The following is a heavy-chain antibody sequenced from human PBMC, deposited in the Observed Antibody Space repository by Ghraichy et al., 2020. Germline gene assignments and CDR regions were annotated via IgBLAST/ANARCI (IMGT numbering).Heavy chain of an antibody. D-gene: IGHD2-15*01. CDR3: ATHPRACSGGSCPIYYYYYGMDV. Sequence: ETLSLTCTVSGGSISSSSYYWGWIRQPPGKGLEWIGSIYYSGSTYYNPSLKSRVTISVDTSKNQFSLKLSSVTAADTAVYYCATHPRACSGGSCPIYYYYYGMDVWGQGTTVTVSS. J-gene: IGHJ6*02. CDR2: IYYSGST. CDR1: GGSISSSSYY. V-gene: IGHV4-39*01.